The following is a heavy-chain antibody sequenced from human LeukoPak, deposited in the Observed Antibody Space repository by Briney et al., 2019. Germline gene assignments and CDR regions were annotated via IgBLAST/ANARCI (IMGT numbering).Heavy chain of an antibody. CDR1: GFSFSINY. V-gene: IGHV3-53*01. Sequence: PGGSLRLSCAASGFSFSINYMGWVRQAPGKGLEWVSVIYSVGSTYYSDSVTGRFTISRDNSKNTLSLQMNSLRAEDTAVYYCAGRTDAQDYYMDVWGKGTTVTISS. J-gene: IGHJ6*03. CDR2: IYSVGST. D-gene: IGHD1-1*01. CDR3: AGRTDAQDYYMDV.